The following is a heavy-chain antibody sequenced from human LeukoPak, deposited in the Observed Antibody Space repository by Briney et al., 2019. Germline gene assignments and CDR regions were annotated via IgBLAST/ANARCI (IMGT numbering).Heavy chain of an antibody. J-gene: IGHJ4*02. D-gene: IGHD6-19*01. Sequence: PSETLSLTCTVSGYSISSGYYWGWIRHSPGEGLEWSGSIYHGGSTYYNPSLRSRVIVSVDTSKTNFSLKMSSVTAADTPVYSCASGYSSGWQGEFLDYWGQGTLVTVS. V-gene: IGHV4-38-2*02. CDR3: ASGYSSGWQGEFLDY. CDR1: GYSISSGYY. CDR2: IYHGGST.